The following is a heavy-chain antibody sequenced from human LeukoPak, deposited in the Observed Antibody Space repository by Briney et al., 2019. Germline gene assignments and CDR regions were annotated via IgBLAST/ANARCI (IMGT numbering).Heavy chain of an antibody. CDR1: GFNFNTYS. CDR3: ASFMTTVSISDY. J-gene: IGHJ4*02. CDR2: ITSSSNDI. Sequence: GGSLRLSCAASGFNFNTYSMNWVRQAPGKGLEWVSSITSSSNDIYYADSVKGRFTISRDNAKNSLYLQMNSLRAEDTAVYYCASFMTTVSISDYWGQGTLVTVSS. V-gene: IGHV3-21*01. D-gene: IGHD4-17*01.